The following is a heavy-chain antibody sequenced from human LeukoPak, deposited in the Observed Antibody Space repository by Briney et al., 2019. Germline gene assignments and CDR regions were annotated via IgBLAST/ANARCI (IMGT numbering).Heavy chain of an antibody. V-gene: IGHV3-23*01. CDR1: GFTFSSYA. CDR3: AKRTPDYYDTGGYFFDY. D-gene: IGHD3-22*01. Sequence: GGSLRLSCAASGFTFSSYAMSWVRQTPGKGLEWVSAISGSGGSTYYADSVKGRFTISRDNSKNTVYLQMNSLRAEDTAVYYCAKRTPDYYDTGGYFFDYWGQGTLVTVSS. CDR2: ISGSGGST. J-gene: IGHJ4*02.